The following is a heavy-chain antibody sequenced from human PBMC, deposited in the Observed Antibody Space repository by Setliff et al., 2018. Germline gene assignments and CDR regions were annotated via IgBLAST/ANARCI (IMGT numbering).Heavy chain of an antibody. Sequence: SETLSLTCAVYGGSFSGYYWSWIRQPPGKGLEWIGEINHSGTTNYNPSLKSRVTISVDKSKNQFFLKLTSMTAADTALYFCARERQGGFLEWAPFDSWGQGVVVTV. V-gene: IGHV4-34*01. CDR1: GGSFSGYY. CDR2: INHSGTT. D-gene: IGHD3-3*01. CDR3: ARERQGGFLEWAPFDS. J-gene: IGHJ4*02.